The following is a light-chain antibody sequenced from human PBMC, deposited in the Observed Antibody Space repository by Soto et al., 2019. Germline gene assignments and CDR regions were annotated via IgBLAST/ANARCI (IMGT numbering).Light chain of an antibody. CDR2: AAS. Sequence: EIVLTQSPATLSLSPGERATLSCRASQSVISYLAWYQQKPGQAHRLLIYAASNRATGIPARFSGSGSGTDFTLAISSLEPEDFAGYYGQQRSNWPPYTFGQGTKLEIK. CDR3: QQRSNWPPYT. V-gene: IGKV3-11*01. J-gene: IGKJ2*01. CDR1: QSVISY.